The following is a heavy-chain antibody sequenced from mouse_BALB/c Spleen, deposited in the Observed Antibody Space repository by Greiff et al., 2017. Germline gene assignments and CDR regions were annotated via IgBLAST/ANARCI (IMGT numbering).Heavy chain of an antibody. CDR1: GFTFSSYA. J-gene: IGHJ3*01. V-gene: IGHV5-6-5*01. CDR2: ISSGCST. D-gene: IGHD2-10*01. CDR3: ARAYYGNYEFAY. Sequence: EVKLVESGGGLVKPGGSLKLSCAASGFTFSSYAMSWVRQTPEKRLEWVASISSGCSTYYPDSVKGRFTISRDNARNILYLQMSSLRSEDTAMYYCARAYYGNYEFAYWGQGTLVTVSA.